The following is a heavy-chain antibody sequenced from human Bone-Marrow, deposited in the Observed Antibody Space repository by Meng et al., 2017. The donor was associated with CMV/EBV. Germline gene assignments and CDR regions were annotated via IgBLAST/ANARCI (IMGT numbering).Heavy chain of an antibody. CDR3: AKESHYDFWSGQYFPLYYYGMDV. V-gene: IGHV3-13*01. J-gene: IGHJ6*02. D-gene: IGHD3-3*01. Sequence: GESLKISCAASGFTFSSYDMHWVRQATGKGLEWVSAIGTAGDTYYPGSVKGRFTISRENAKNSLYLQMNSLRAGDTAVYYCAKESHYDFWSGQYFPLYYYGMDVWGQGTTVTVSS. CDR2: IGTAGDT. CDR1: GFTFSSYD.